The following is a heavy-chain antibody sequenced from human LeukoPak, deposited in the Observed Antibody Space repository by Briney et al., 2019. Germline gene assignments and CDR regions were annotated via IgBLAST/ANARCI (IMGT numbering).Heavy chain of an antibody. CDR1: GFTFSNHG. J-gene: IGHJ4*02. CDR3: AKSGYNRFDY. V-gene: IGHV3-23*01. Sequence: GGTLRLSCAASGFTFSNHGMNWVRQAPGKGLEWVSGISPSGDIRYYADSVKGRFTITRDNSKNTLYLQMNSLRAEDTAVYYCAKSGYNRFDYWGQGTLVTVSS. D-gene: IGHD5-24*01. CDR2: ISPSGDIR.